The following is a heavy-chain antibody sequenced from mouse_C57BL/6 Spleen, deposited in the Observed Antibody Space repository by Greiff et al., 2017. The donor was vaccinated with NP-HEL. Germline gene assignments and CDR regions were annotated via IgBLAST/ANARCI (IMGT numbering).Heavy chain of an antibody. CDR2: ISSGSSTI. CDR3: ASLTGSLYYYAMDY. D-gene: IGHD4-1*01. Sequence: EVKLMESGGGLVKPGGSLKLSCAASGFTFSDYGMHWVRQAPEKGLEWVAYISSGSSTIYYADTVKGRVTISRDNAKNTLFLQMTSLRSEDTAVYYCASLTGSLYYYAMDYWGQGTSVTVSS. J-gene: IGHJ4*01. V-gene: IGHV5-17*01. CDR1: GFTFSDYG.